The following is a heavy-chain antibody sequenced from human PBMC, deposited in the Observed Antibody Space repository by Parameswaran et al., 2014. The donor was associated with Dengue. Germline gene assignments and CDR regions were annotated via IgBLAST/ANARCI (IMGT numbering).Heavy chain of an antibody. Sequence: RWIRQPPGKGLEWIGRIYTSGSTNYNPSLKSRVTMSVDTSKNQFSLKLSSVTAADTAVYYCARGSSWYFYYGMDVWGQGTTVTVSS. CDR2: IYTSGST. D-gene: IGHD6-13*01. V-gene: IGHV4-4*07. CDR3: ARGSSWYFYYGMDV. J-gene: IGHJ6*02.